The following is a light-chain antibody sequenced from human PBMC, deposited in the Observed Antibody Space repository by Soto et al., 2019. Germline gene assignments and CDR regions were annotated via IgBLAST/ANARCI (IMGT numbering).Light chain of an antibody. J-gene: IGKJ1*01. V-gene: IGKV3-20*01. Sequence: EIVLTQYPGTLSLSPGERATLSCRASQSVTSSSLAWYQQKPGQAPRLLIYSASGRATGIPDRFSGSGSGTDYSLTISRLEPEDFAVYYCHQYGSSPWTFGQGTKVAIK. CDR2: SAS. CDR3: HQYGSSPWT. CDR1: QSVTSSS.